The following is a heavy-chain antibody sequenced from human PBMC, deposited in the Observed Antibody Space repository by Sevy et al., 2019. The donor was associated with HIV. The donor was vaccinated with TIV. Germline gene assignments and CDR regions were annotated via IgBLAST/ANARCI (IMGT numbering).Heavy chain of an antibody. CDR1: GFTISSYG. J-gene: IGHJ4*02. D-gene: IGHD6-6*01. Sequence: GGSLRLSCAASGFTISSYGMQWVRQAPGKGLEWVSFIRYDGGNKDYADSVKGRFTISRDNSKNMLYLQMNSLRAEDTAVYYCAKGSSYFDNWGQGTLVTVSS. V-gene: IGHV3-30*02. CDR3: AKGSSYFDN. CDR2: IRYDGGNK.